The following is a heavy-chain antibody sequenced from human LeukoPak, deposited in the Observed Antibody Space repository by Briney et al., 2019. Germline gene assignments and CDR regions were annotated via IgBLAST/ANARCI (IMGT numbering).Heavy chain of an antibody. D-gene: IGHD6-19*01. J-gene: IGHJ4*02. CDR1: GFTFSKYW. CDR3: AAKQWLAPPPDS. Sequence: GGSLRLSCAASGFTFSKYWMLWVRQAPGKGLKSVSRINTEGTVTTYADSVKGRFTVSRDNADNTMFLQMNSVRDEDTAVYYCAAKQWLAPPPDSWGQGTPVTVSS. V-gene: IGHV3-74*01. CDR2: INTEGTVT.